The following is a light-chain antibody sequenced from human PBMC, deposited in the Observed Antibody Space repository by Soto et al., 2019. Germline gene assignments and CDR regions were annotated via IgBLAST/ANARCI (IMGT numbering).Light chain of an antibody. CDR2: GAS. CDR1: QSVSSTY. V-gene: IGKV3-20*01. CDR3: QQYGSSPP. J-gene: IGKJ4*01. Sequence: EIVLTQSPGTLSLSPGERATLPCRASQSVSSTYLAWHQQKPGQAPRLLIYGASSRATGIPDRFSGGGSGADFTLTSSRLEPEDFALYYWQQYGSSPPFGGGTKVEIK.